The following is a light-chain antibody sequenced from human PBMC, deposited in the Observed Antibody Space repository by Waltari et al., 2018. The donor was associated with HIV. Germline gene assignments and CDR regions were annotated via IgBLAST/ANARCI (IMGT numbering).Light chain of an antibody. Sequence: DIQMTQSPSTLSASVGDRATILCRASQSIGSWLAWYQQIPGKAPKLLIYKASSLESGVPSRSSVSGSGTKFTLTLSRLQPEDFATYDCQQYNSYWTCGQGTKVEIK. CDR1: QSIGSW. CDR2: KAS. CDR3: QQYNSYWT. J-gene: IGKJ1*01. V-gene: IGKV1-5*03.